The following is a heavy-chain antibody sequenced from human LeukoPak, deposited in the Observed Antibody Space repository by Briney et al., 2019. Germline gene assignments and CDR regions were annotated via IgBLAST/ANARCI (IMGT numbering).Heavy chain of an antibody. CDR2: ISYSGTT. J-gene: IGHJ4*02. V-gene: IGHV4-39*01. CDR3: AANSADYNTLGSSYKV. CDR1: GGSISSSSYF. D-gene: IGHD3-10*01. Sequence: KTSETLSLTCTVSGGSISSSSYFWGWIRQSPGKGLEWIGSISYSGTTYYNPSLKSRVTISVDTSKNQFSLKLNSVTAADTAVFYCAANSADYNTLGSSYKVWGQGTLVTVSS.